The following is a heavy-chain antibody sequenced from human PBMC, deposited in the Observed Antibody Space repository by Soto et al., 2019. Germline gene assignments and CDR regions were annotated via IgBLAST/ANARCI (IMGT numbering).Heavy chain of an antibody. CDR3: VRDGHWITTSGYGNWFDP. J-gene: IGHJ5*02. D-gene: IGHD2-2*01. V-gene: IGHV3-74*01. CDR2: INSDASHT. CDR1: GFTFSTYW. Sequence: EVQLVESGGGLVQPGGSLRLSCAASGFTFSTYWMHWIRQVPGKGLEWVSRINSDASHTYYADSVKCRFTISRDNAKNTLHLEMNSLRAEDTAVYYCVRDGHWITTSGYGNWFDPWCQGTVVTVSS.